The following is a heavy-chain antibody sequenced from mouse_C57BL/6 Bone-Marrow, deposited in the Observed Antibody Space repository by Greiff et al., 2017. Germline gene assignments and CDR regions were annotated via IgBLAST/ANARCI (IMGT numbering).Heavy chain of an antibody. D-gene: IGHD1-1*01. V-gene: IGHV1-76*01. Sequence: VQVVESGAELVRPGASVKLSCKASGYTFTDYYINWVKQRPGQGLEWIARIYPGSGNTYYNEKFKGKATLTAEKSSSTAYMQLSSLTSEDSAVYFCARSDYGSSYVDYWGQGTTLTVSS. CDR2: IYPGSGNT. CDR1: GYTFTDYY. CDR3: ARSDYGSSYVDY. J-gene: IGHJ2*01.